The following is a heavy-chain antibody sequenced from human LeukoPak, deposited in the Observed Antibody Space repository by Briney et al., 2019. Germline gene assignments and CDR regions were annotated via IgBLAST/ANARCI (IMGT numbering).Heavy chain of an antibody. CDR1: GFTFSSYS. D-gene: IGHD1-26*01. J-gene: IGHJ4*02. Sequence: GGSLRLSCAASGFTFSSYSMNWVRQAPGKGLEWVSSITRSNYIYYADSVKGRFTISRDNAKNSLYLQMDSLRAEDTALYYCARDEGGAYIYFWGQGTLVTVSS. CDR3: ARDEGGAYIYF. CDR2: ITRSNYI. V-gene: IGHV3-21*01.